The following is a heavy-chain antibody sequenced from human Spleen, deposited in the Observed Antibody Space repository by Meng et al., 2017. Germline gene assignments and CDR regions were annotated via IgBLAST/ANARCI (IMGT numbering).Heavy chain of an antibody. D-gene: IGHD3-9*01. CDR2: TYYRSMWYF. Sequence: QVQLQQSGPGLVKPSETLSLTCAISGYSVSSNTAAWNWFRQSPSRGLEWLGRTYYRSMWYFDYVPSVTGRITVNPDTPNNQFSLHLSSMTPDDTGIYYCARDPGLTLDYWGQGILVTVSS. CDR1: GYSVSSNTAA. CDR3: ARDPGLTLDY. V-gene: IGHV6-1*01. J-gene: IGHJ4*02.